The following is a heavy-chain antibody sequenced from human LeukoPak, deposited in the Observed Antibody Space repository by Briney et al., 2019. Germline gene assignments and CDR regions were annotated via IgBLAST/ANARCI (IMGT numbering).Heavy chain of an antibody. Sequence: GGSLRLSCAASGFTFSTYTMNWVRQAPGKGLEWVSSISSSSSYIYYADSVKGRFTISRDNAKNSLFLQMDSLRAEDMALYYCASGNYYYYYMDVWGKGTTVTVSS. J-gene: IGHJ6*03. V-gene: IGHV3-21*01. D-gene: IGHD2-15*01. CDR1: GFTFSTYT. CDR2: ISSSSSYI. CDR3: ASGNYYYYYMDV.